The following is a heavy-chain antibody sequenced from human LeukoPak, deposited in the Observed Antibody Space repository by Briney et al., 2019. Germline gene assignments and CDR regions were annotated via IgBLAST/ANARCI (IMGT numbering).Heavy chain of an antibody. CDR1: GFTFSSYE. D-gene: IGHD2-2*01. Sequence: GGSLRLSCAASGFTFSSYEMNWVRQAPGKGLEWVSYISSSGSTIYYADSVKGRFTISRDNAKNSLYLQMNSLRAEDTAVYYCARALFQRGYCSSTSCYDVWGQGTTVTVSS. CDR3: ARALFQRGYCSSTSCYDV. CDR2: ISSSGSTI. V-gene: IGHV3-48*03. J-gene: IGHJ6*02.